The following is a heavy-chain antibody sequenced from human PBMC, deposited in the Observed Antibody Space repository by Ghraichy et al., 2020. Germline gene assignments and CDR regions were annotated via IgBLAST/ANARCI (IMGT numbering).Heavy chain of an antibody. Sequence: SLRLSCAASGFTFSSYGMHWVRQAPGKGLEWVAVIWYDGSNKYYADSVKGRFTISRDNSKNTLYLQMNSLRAEDTAVYYCARAHSFYYYYGMDVWGQGTTVTVSS. CDR1: GFTFSSYG. V-gene: IGHV3-33*01. CDR3: ARAHSFYYYYGMDV. J-gene: IGHJ6*02. CDR2: IWYDGSNK.